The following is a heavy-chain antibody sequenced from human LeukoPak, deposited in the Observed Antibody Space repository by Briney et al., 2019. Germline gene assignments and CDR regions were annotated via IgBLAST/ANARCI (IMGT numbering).Heavy chain of an antibody. Sequence: ASVKVSCKASGYTFTSYYMHWVRQAPGQGLEWMGIINPSGGSTSYAEKFQGRVTMTRDMYTSTVYMEMSRLRSEDTAVYYCARDAELRYFDWFRYNWFDPWAREPWSPSPQ. J-gene: IGHJ5*02. V-gene: IGHV1-46*01. CDR2: INPSGGST. CDR3: ARDAELRYFDWFRYNWFDP. CDR1: GYTFTSYY. D-gene: IGHD3-9*01.